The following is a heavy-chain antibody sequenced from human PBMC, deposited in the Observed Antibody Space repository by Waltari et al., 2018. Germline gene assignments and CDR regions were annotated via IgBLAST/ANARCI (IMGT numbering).Heavy chain of an antibody. CDR1: GYTFTIYA. D-gene: IGHD1-7*01. Sequence: QVQLVQSGAEVKKPGASVTVSCKASGYTFTIYAMPLVPQAPGQRLDWMGWINAGNGNTKYSQKFQGRVTITRDTSASTAYMELSSLRSEDTAVYYCARVSGTTGSYYYGMDVWGQGTTVTVSS. J-gene: IGHJ6*02. CDR2: INAGNGNT. CDR3: ARVSGTTGSYYYGMDV. V-gene: IGHV1-3*01.